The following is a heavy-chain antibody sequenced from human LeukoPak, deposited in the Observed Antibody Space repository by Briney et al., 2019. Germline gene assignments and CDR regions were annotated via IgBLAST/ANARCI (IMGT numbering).Heavy chain of an antibody. CDR3: ARVKVREYYFDY. Sequence: ASVKVSCKASGYTFTGYYMHWVRQAPGQGLEWMGWINPNSGGTNYAQKFQGRVTMTRDTSISTAYMELSRLRSDDTAVYYCARVKVREYYFDYWGQGTLVTVSS. J-gene: IGHJ4*02. CDR2: INPNSGGT. CDR1: GYTFTGYY. V-gene: IGHV1-2*02.